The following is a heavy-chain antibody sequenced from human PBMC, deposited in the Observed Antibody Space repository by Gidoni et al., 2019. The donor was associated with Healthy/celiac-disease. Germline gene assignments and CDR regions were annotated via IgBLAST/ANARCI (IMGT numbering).Heavy chain of an antibody. D-gene: IGHD3-10*01. CDR3: ARHYYGSGSPDY. V-gene: IGHV4-39*01. CDR1: GGSISSSSYY. J-gene: IGHJ4*02. CDR2: IYYSGST. Sequence: QLQLQESGPGLVKPSETLSLTCTVSGGSISSSSYYWGWIRQPPGKGLEWIGSIYYSGSTYYNPSLKSRVTISVDTSKNQLSLKLSSVTAADTAVYYCARHYYGSGSPDYWGQGTLVTVSS.